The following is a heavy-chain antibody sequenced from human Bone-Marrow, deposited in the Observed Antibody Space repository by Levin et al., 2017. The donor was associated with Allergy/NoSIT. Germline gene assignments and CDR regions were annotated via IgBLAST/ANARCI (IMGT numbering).Heavy chain of an antibody. Sequence: GSGPTLVKPTQTLTLTCTFSGFSLNTSGMCVSWIRQPPGKALEWLALIDWDDDKYYSTSLKSRLTISKDSSKTQVVLTMTNTDPVDTATYYCERASVYSTGDRAFDIWGQGTVVTVSS. J-gene: IGHJ3*02. CDR1: GFSLNTSGMC. CDR2: IDWDDDK. CDR3: ERASVYSTGDRAFDI. V-gene: IGHV2-70*01. D-gene: IGHD6-19*01.